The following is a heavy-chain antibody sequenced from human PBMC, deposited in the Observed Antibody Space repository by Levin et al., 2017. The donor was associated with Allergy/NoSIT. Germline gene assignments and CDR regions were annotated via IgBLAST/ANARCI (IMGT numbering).Heavy chain of an antibody. CDR3: ARGDSPGCGSYGLGV. V-gene: IGHV1-8*01. D-gene: IGHD1-14*01. CDR1: GNTLSSHD. J-gene: IGHJ6*02. Sequence: ASVKVSCKASGNTLSSHDFNWVRQATGQGLEWMGWMNPKSGNTGYARKFQGRVTMTRDTSISTAYMELSSLRSEDAAVEYCARGDSPGCGSYGLGVWGQGTAVIVSS. CDR2: MNPKSGNT.